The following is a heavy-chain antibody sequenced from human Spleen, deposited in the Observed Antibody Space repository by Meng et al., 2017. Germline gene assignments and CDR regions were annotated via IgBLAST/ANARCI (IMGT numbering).Heavy chain of an antibody. Sequence: GESLKISCAASGFTFSSYAMHWVRQAPGKGLEWVAVISYDGSNKYYADSVKGRFTISRDNSKNTLYLQMNSLRAEDTAVYYCARDLAYDSSGPNPDYWGQGTLVTVSS. J-gene: IGHJ4*02. CDR1: GFTFSSYA. CDR2: ISYDGSNK. D-gene: IGHD3-22*01. CDR3: ARDLAYDSSGPNPDY. V-gene: IGHV3-30*01.